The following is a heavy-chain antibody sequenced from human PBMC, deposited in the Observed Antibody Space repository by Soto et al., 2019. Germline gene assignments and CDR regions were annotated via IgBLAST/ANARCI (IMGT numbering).Heavy chain of an antibody. CDR2: ISGSGDST. V-gene: IGHV3-23*01. CDR3: AKGVPGIAVAGTGYFQH. J-gene: IGHJ1*01. D-gene: IGHD6-19*01. Sequence: GGSLRLSCAASGFTFSSYAMSWVRQAPGKGLEWVSGISGSGDSTYYADYEKGRITNTRDNSKNTLYQQMNSMRAEFTAVYYCAKGVPGIAVAGTGYFQHWGQGT. CDR1: GFTFSSYA.